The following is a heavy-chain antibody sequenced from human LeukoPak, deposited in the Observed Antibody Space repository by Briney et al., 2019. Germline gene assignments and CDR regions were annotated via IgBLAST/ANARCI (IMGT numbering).Heavy chain of an antibody. CDR3: ARGSSSSLIPPYFDY. D-gene: IGHD6-6*01. V-gene: IGHV3-23*01. J-gene: IGHJ4*02. Sequence: GGSLRLSCAASGFTFSSYAMSWVRQAPGKGLEWVSAISGSGGSTYYADSVKGRFTISRDNSKNTLYLQMNSLRAEDTAVYYCARGSSSSLIPPYFDYWGQRTLVTFSS. CDR1: GFTFSSYA. CDR2: ISGSGGST.